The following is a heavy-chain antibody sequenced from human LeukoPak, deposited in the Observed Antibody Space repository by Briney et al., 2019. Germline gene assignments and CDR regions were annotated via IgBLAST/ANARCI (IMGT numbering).Heavy chain of an antibody. CDR1: GFTFSSYS. D-gene: IGHD1-14*01. J-gene: IGHJ3*01. CDR2: ISSSSSTI. V-gene: IGHV3-48*01. CDR3: AKVLGSRYTPGVP. Sequence: GGSLRLSCAASGFTFSSYSMNWVRQAPGKGLEWVSYISSSSSTIYYADSVKGRFTISRDNAKNTLYLQMNSLRAEDTAVYYCAKVLGSRYTPGVPWGQGTMVTVSS.